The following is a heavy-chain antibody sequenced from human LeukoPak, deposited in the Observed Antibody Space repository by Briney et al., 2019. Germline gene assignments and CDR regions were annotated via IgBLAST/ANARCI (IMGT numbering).Heavy chain of an antibody. V-gene: IGHV3-74*01. CDR3: ARVAVHSSGYYPEYYFDY. Sequence: GGSLRLSCAASGFTFSSYWMQWVRQAPGKGLVWVSRINNDGSSTSYADSVKGRFTISRDNAKNTLYLQMNSLRAEDTAVYYCARVAVHSSGYYPEYYFDYWGQGTLVTVSS. CDR1: GFTFSSYW. D-gene: IGHD3-22*01. J-gene: IGHJ4*02. CDR2: INNDGSST.